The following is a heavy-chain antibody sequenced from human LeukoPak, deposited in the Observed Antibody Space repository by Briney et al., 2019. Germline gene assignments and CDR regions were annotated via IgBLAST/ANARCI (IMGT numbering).Heavy chain of an antibody. D-gene: IGHD3-16*01. CDR2: ISYTGNT. Sequence: SETLSLTCIVSSGSITNSHWNWLRQPPGKGLEGIGHISYTGNTNYNPSLKSRPTISIDTSKNQFSLKLSSATAADTAVYYCAWGPNRDYFDYWGQGTRVTVSS. V-gene: IGHV4-59*01. CDR1: SGSITNSH. J-gene: IGHJ4*02. CDR3: AWGPNRDYFDY.